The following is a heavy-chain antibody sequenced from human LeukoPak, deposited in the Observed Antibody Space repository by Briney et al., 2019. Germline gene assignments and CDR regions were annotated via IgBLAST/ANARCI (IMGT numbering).Heavy chain of an antibody. V-gene: IGHV3-11*04. Sequence: GGSLRLSCAASGFTFSDYYMSWIRQAPGKGLEWVSYISSSGSTIYYADSVKGRFTISRDNAKNTLYLQMNSLRAEDTAVYYCARYRSSWYGSYYYGMDVWGQGTTVTVSS. J-gene: IGHJ6*02. CDR2: ISSSGSTI. D-gene: IGHD6-13*01. CDR3: ARYRSSWYGSYYYGMDV. CDR1: GFTFSDYY.